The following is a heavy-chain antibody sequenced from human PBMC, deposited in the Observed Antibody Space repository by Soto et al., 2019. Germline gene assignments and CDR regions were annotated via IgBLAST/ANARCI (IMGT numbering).Heavy chain of an antibody. V-gene: IGHV3-23*01. CDR2: ITGSGYST. J-gene: IGHJ4*02. Sequence: GGSLRLSCAASVFTFSSYAMGWVRQSPGKGLEWVAGITGSGYSTNHADSVKGRFTISRDKFRNTLYLEMNSLRPDDTAVYFCAKAAGFSSSWYPTLDYWGQGTLVTVSS. CDR3: AKAAGFSSSWYPTLDY. D-gene: IGHD6-13*01. CDR1: VFTFSSYA.